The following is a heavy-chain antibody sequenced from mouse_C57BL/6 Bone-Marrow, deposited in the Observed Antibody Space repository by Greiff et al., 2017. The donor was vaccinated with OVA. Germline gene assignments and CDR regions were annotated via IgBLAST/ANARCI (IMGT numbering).Heavy chain of an antibody. D-gene: IGHD1-1*01. CDR2: ISYDGSN. V-gene: IGHV3-6*01. Sequence: DVQLQESGPGLVKPSQSLSLTCSVTGYSIPSGYYWNWIRQFPGNKLEWMGYISYDGSNNYNPSLKNRISITRDTSKNQFFLKLNSVTTEYTATYYCAREVYSPLRYWYVDVWGTGTTVTVSS. J-gene: IGHJ1*03. CDR3: AREVYSPLRYWYVDV. CDR1: GYSIPSGYY.